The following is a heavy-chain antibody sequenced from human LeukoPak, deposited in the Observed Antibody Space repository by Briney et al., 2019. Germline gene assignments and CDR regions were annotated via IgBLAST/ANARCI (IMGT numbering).Heavy chain of an antibody. D-gene: IGHD3-10*01. CDR2: ISYDGSNK. CDR3: ARQWSGLVYYMDV. CDR1: GFTFRSYD. Sequence: GGSLRLSCAASGFTFRSYDTLWVRQAPGKGLEWVAVISYDGSNKFYADFVKGRFTISRDNSKNTLYLHMNSLRAEDTAVYYCARQWSGLVYYMDVWGKGTTVTVSS. V-gene: IGHV3-30*03. J-gene: IGHJ6*03.